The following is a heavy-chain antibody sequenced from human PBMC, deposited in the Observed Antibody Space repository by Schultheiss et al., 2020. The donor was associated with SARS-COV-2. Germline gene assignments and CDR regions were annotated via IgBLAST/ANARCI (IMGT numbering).Heavy chain of an antibody. CDR3: ARRYPGFDY. V-gene: IGHV4-59*01. D-gene: IGHD1-1*01. CDR2: IYYSGST. Sequence: SQTLSLTCAVYGGSFSSYYWSWIRQPPGKGLEWIGYIYYSGSTNYNPSLKSRVTISVDTSKNQFSLKLSSVTAADTAVYYCARRYPGFDYWGQGTLVTVSS. CDR1: GGSFSSYY. J-gene: IGHJ4*02.